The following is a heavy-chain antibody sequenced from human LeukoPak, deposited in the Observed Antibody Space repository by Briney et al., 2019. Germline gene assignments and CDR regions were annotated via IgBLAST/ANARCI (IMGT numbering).Heavy chain of an antibody. CDR1: GGSISSYY. CDR3: ARDGGYSSGWYVY. CDR2: IYYSGST. J-gene: IGHJ4*02. V-gene: IGHV4-59*01. Sequence: PSETLSLTCTVSGGSISSYYWSWIRQPPGKGLEWIGYIYYSGSTNYNPSLKSRVTISVDTSKNQFSLKLSSVTAADTAVYYGARDGGYSSGWYVYWGQGTLVTVSS. D-gene: IGHD6-19*01.